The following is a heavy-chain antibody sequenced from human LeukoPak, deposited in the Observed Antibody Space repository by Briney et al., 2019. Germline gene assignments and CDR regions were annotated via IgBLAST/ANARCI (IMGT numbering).Heavy chain of an antibody. J-gene: IGHJ6*03. Sequence: ASVKVSCKASGYTFTMYYIHWVRQAPGQGLEWMGMINPSDGATTYAQRFQGRVTMTRDMSTTTVYMDLRSLRSEDTAVYFCAREQLGGLSGSWGGLFASYYTYYYMDVWGRGTTVTVSS. D-gene: IGHD1-26*01. CDR1: GYTFTMYY. CDR2: INPSDGAT. CDR3: AREQLGGLSGSWGGLFASYYTYYYMDV. V-gene: IGHV1-46*01.